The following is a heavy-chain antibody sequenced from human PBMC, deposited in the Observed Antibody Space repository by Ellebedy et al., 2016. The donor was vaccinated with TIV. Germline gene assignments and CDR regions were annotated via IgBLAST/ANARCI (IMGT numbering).Heavy chain of an antibody. Sequence: MPSETLSLTCTVSGGSMNSYYWSWIRQPPVKGLEWIGYISYSMYYSGSTNYNPSLKSRVTISVDTSKNQFSLRLTSVTAADTAVYYCARARYGELPDYWGPGTLVTVSS. CDR3: ARARYGELPDY. V-gene: IGHV4-59*01. D-gene: IGHD1-7*01. J-gene: IGHJ4*02. CDR2: ISYSMYYSGST. CDR1: GGSMNSYY.